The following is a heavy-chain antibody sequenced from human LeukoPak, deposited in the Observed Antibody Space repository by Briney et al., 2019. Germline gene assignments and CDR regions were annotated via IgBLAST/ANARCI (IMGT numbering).Heavy chain of an antibody. D-gene: IGHD6-19*01. CDR3: ARECCGGQQWLAPAFDYYYYGMDV. CDR1: GYTFTSYG. CDR2: ISAYNGNT. V-gene: IGHV1-18*04. J-gene: IGHJ6*04. Sequence: ASVKVSCKASGYTFTSYGISWVRQAPGQGLEWMGWISAYNGNTNYAQKLQGRVTMTTDTSTSTAYTELRSLRSDDTAVYYCARECCGGQQWLAPAFDYYYYGMDVWGKGTTVTVSS.